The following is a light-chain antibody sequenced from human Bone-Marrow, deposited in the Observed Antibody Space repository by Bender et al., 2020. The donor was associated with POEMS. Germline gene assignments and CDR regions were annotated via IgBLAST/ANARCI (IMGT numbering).Light chain of an antibody. V-gene: IGLV3-1*01. Sequence: SYGLTQPPSVSVSPGHTANITCSGDQLGDQYASWYQLKPGQSPVLVIYEDNKRPSGIPERFSGSNSGNIATLTISGTQALDEADYYCQAWDTSRVVFGGGTKLTVL. CDR2: EDN. CDR1: QLGDQY. J-gene: IGLJ2*01. CDR3: QAWDTSRVV.